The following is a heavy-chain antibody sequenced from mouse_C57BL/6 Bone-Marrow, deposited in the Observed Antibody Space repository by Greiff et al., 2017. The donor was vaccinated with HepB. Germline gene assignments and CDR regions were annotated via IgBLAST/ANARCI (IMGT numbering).Heavy chain of an antibody. J-gene: IGHJ3*01. CDR2: IYPRSGNT. V-gene: IGHV1-81*01. CDR3: ARSSSIYYYGSSSFAY. D-gene: IGHD1-1*01. CDR1: GYTFTSYG. Sequence: ESGAELARPGASVKLSCKASGYTFTSYGISWVKQRTGQGLEWIGEIYPRSGNTYYNEKFKGKATLTADKSSSTAYMELRSLTSEDSAVYFCARSSSIYYYGSSSFAYWGQGTLVTVSA.